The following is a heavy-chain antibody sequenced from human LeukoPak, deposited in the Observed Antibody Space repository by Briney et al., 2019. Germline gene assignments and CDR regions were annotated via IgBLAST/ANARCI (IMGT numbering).Heavy chain of an antibody. Sequence: GGSLRLSCAASGFTISSYAMHWVRQAPGKGLEWVAVISYDGSNKYYADSVKGRFTISRDNSKNTLYLQMNSLRAEDTAVYYCARVKRSGYYYFDYWGQGTLVTVSS. CDR3: ARVKRSGYYYFDY. CDR2: ISYDGSNK. CDR1: GFTISSYA. J-gene: IGHJ4*02. V-gene: IGHV3-30-3*01. D-gene: IGHD3-22*01.